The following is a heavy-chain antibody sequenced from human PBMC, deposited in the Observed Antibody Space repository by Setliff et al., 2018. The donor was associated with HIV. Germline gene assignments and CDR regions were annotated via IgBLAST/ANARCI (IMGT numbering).Heavy chain of an antibody. V-gene: IGHV3-7*01. D-gene: IGHD6-19*01. CDR3: ARARTGWYNFDY. J-gene: IGHJ4*02. Sequence: GSLRLSCAASGFTFRRYWMNWVRQAPGKGLEWVANIKEDGSEKYYVDSVKGRFTISRDKAKNSLYLQMNSLRAEDTAVYYCARARTGWYNFDYWGQGTPVTVSS. CDR2: IKEDGSEK. CDR1: GFTFRRYW.